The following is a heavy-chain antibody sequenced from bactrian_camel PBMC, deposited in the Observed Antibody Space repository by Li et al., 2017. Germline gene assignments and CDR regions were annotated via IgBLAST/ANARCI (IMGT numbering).Heavy chain of an antibody. D-gene: IGHD1*01. CDR1: GKTNVLNC. Sequence: HVQLVESGGGLVQPGGSLNLSCAATGKTNVLNCMGWFRQAPGKEREWVANVRTLDFDRDTRYAVSVRGRFLISQDKNNGTLYLQMDRLQVEDTAMYYCAARSVGWCPLFEHWLGKRAYTPGGYFANWGQGTQVTVS. CDR2: VRTLDFDRDT. J-gene: IGHJ6*01. V-gene: IGHV3S54*01. CDR3: AARSVGWCPLFEHWLGKRAYTPGGYFAN.